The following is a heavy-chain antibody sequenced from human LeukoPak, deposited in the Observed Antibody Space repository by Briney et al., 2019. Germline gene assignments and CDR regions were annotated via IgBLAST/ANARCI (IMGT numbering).Heavy chain of an antibody. CDR3: ARGPYYYDSSGYYYGYWFDP. Sequence: PSETLSLTCTVSGGSISTYYWSWIRQPPGKGLEWIGYIYYSGSTNYNPSLKSRVTISVDTSKNQFSLKLSSVTAADTAVYYCARGPYYYDSSGYYYGYWFDPWGQGTLVTVSS. CDR2: IYYSGST. J-gene: IGHJ5*02. V-gene: IGHV4-59*01. CDR1: GGSISTYY. D-gene: IGHD3-22*01.